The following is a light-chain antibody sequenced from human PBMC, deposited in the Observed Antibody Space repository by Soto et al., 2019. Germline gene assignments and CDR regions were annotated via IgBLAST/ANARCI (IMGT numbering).Light chain of an antibody. V-gene: IGLV2-14*03. CDR3: SSYTTSSTRV. CDR2: EVS. J-gene: IGLJ1*01. CDR1: SSDVGAYDF. Sequence: QSALAQPASVSGSPGQSITIYCTGTSSDVGAYDFVSWYQQHPDKAPKLMIYEVSKRPSGVSYRFSGSKSVNTATLTISGLQSEDEADYYCSSYTTSSTRVFGTGTKLTVL.